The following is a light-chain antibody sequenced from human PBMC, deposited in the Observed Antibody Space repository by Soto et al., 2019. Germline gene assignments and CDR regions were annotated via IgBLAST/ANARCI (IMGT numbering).Light chain of an antibody. Sequence: DIQMTQSPSTLSASVGDRVTITCRASQSISSWLAWYQQKPGKAPKLLIYKASSLESGVPSRFSGSGSGTEFTLNISSLQPDDFAAYYCQQCHSYPWTFGQGTKVEIK. CDR1: QSISSW. CDR2: KAS. CDR3: QQCHSYPWT. J-gene: IGKJ1*01. V-gene: IGKV1-5*03.